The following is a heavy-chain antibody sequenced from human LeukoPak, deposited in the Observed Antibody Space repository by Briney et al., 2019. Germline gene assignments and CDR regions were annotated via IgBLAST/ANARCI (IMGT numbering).Heavy chain of an antibody. CDR1: GLTFSTYW. Sequence: GGSLRLSCAASGLTFSTYWMSWVRQAPGKGLEWVANIKQDGSEKYYVDSVKGRFTISRDNAKNSLYLQMNSLRAEDTAVYYCARGYFSSSGRGMDVWGQGTTVTVSS. CDR3: ARGYFSSSGRGMDV. V-gene: IGHV3-7*01. D-gene: IGHD6-13*01. J-gene: IGHJ6*02. CDR2: IKQDGSEK.